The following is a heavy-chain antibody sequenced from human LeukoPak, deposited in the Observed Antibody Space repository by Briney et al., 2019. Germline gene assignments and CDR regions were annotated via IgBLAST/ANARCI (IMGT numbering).Heavy chain of an antibody. CDR1: GGSISSGSYY. D-gene: IGHD6-19*01. CDR3: ARSPRAVAETGAFDI. CDR2: IYYGGST. J-gene: IGHJ3*02. Sequence: SETLSLTCTVSGGSISSGSYYWSWIRQPAGKGLEWIGYIYYGGSTNYNPSIKSRVTISVDTSKNQFSLKLSSVTAADTAVYYCARSPRAVAETGAFDIWGQGTMVTVSS. V-gene: IGHV4-61*10.